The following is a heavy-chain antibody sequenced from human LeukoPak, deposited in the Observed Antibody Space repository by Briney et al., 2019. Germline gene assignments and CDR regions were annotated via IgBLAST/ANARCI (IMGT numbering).Heavy chain of an antibody. CDR2: INSDGSST. D-gene: IGHD2-2*01. CDR3: ARGVGYCSSTSCYWWFDP. J-gene: IGHJ5*02. CDR1: GFTFSSYW. Sequence: GGSLRLSCAASGFTFSSYWMHWVRQAPGKGLVWVSRINSDGSSTSYADSVKGRFTISRANAKNTLYLQMNSLRAEDTAVYYCARGVGYCSSTSCYWWFDPWGQGTLVTVSS. V-gene: IGHV3-74*01.